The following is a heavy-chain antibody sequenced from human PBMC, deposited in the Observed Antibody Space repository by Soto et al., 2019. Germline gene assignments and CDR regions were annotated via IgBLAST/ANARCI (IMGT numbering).Heavy chain of an antibody. CDR2: INHSGST. V-gene: IGHV4-34*01. D-gene: IGHD2-15*01. Sequence: QVHLQQWGAGLLKPSETLSLTCAVYGGSFSGYYWSWIRQPPGKGLEWIGEINHSGSTNYNPSLKSRVTISVDTSKNQFSLMLSSVTAADTAVYYCARPDIVVVVAASNWYFDLWGRGTLVTVSS. J-gene: IGHJ2*01. CDR1: GGSFSGYY. CDR3: ARPDIVVVVAASNWYFDL.